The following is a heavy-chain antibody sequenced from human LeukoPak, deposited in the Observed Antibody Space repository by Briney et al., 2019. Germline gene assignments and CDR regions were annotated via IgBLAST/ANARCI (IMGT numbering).Heavy chain of an antibody. CDR3: ARGLTYSSSARPYNWFDP. J-gene: IGHJ5*02. V-gene: IGHV3-30*04. D-gene: IGHD6-6*01. CDR1: GFTFNSYA. CDR2: ISYDGSNK. Sequence: GGSLRLSCAASGFTFNSYAMHWVRQAPGKGLEWVAIISYDGSNKYYADSVKGRFTISRDNSKNTLYLQMNSLRAEDTAVYYCARGLTYSSSARPYNWFDPWGQGTLVTVSS.